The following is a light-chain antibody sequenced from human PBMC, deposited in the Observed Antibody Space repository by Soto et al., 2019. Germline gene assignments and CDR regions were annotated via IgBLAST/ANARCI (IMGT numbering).Light chain of an antibody. Sequence: EIVMTQSPATLSVSPGERATLSCRASQSVSSNLAWYQQKPGQAPRLLIYGASTRATGIPARFSGSGPGTEFTLTISSLQSEDFAVYYCQQYNNWPYMYTFGQGTKLEIK. CDR1: QSVSSN. CDR3: QQYNNWPYMYT. V-gene: IGKV3-15*01. CDR2: GAS. J-gene: IGKJ2*01.